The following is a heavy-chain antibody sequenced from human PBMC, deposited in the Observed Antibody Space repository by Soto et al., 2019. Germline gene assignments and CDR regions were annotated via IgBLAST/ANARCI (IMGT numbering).Heavy chain of an antibody. Sequence: QVQLQESGPGLVKPSETLSLTCTVSGGSITRGGYYWSWIRQHPGKVLEWIGYIYNSGTTYYNPSLKSRVNISVDTSKNQFSLKLTSVTAADTAVYYCARDPAPWGQGTLVTDSS. J-gene: IGHJ5*02. CDR1: GGSITRGGYY. CDR3: ARDPAP. CDR2: IYNSGTT. V-gene: IGHV4-31*03.